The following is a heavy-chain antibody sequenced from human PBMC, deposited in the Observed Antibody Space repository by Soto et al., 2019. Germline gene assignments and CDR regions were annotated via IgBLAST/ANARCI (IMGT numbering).Heavy chain of an antibody. V-gene: IGHV3-23*01. J-gene: IGHJ6*02. CDR2: ISGSGGST. Sequence: GGSLRLSCAASGFTFSSYAMSWVRQAPGKGLEWVSAISGSGGSTYYADSVKGRFTISRDNSKNTLYLQMNSLRAEDTAVYYCAKGLYYDSSGYQTYYYYGMDVWGQGTTVTVSS. CDR3: AKGLYYDSSGYQTYYYYGMDV. D-gene: IGHD3-22*01. CDR1: GFTFSSYA.